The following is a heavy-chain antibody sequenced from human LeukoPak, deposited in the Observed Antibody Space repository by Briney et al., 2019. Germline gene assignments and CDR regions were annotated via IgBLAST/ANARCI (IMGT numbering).Heavy chain of an antibody. Sequence: PGGSLRLSCAASGFTFSRNWMHWVRQGPGKGLVWVSRLNPDGSDTGYADSVKGRFSISRDNAKNTLYLQMNSLRAEDTAVYYCARGVSSGMDVWGQGTTVTVSS. CDR2: LNPDGSDT. D-gene: IGHD5/OR15-5a*01. J-gene: IGHJ6*02. CDR1: GFTFSRNW. V-gene: IGHV3-74*01. CDR3: ARGVSSGMDV.